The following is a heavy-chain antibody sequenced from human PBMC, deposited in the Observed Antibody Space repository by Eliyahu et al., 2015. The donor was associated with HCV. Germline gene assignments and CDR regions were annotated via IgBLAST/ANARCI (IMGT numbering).Heavy chain of an antibody. CDR2: IYYSGST. V-gene: IGHV4-39*01. CDR1: GGXXSSSDYH. J-gene: IGHJ6*02. D-gene: IGHD5-18*01. Sequence: QLQLQESGPGLVKPSETLSLICTVSGGXXSSSDYHWGWXRQPPGKGLEWIGTIYYSGSTYYNPSLKSRVTISVDTSKNQFSLKLSSVTAADTAVYYCARRGYGYPSYYGMDVWGQGTTVTVSS. CDR3: ARRGYGYPSYYGMDV.